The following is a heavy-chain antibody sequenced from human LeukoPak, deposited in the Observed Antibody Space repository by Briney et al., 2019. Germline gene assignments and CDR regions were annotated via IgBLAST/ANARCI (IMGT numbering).Heavy chain of an antibody. CDR2: IYYTGST. V-gene: IGHV4-59*01. CDR3: ARDQDVPKYYNYAMDV. D-gene: IGHD2-15*01. J-gene: IGHJ6*02. Sequence: PSETLSLTCTVSGGSISSYYWSWIRQSPGKGLEWIGNIYYTGSTNYNPSLKSRVITSVDTSKNQFSLRLTSVTAADTAVYYCARDQDVPKYYNYAMDVWGQGTTVTVSS. CDR1: GGSISSYY.